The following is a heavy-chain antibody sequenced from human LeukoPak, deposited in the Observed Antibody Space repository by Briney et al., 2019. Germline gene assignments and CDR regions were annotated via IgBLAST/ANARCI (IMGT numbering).Heavy chain of an antibody. CDR1: GGSITSHY. CDR2: IFNTGNT. V-gene: IGHV4-59*11. J-gene: IGHJ4*02. D-gene: IGHD3-10*01. Sequence: KSSETLSLTCSVSGGSITSHYWSWIRQPPGKRLEWIGYIFNTGNTNYNPSLASRVTMSVDTSRAQFFLRLSPVTAADTAIYYCASRPADTTWYGVFDYWSQGTLVTVSS. CDR3: ASRPADTTWYGVFDY.